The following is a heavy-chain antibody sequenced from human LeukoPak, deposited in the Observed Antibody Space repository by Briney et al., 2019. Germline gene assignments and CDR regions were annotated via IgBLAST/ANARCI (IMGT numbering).Heavy chain of an antibody. D-gene: IGHD6-19*01. CDR2: IYPGDSDT. Sequence: GESLKISCKGSGYSFTSYWIAWVRQMPGKGLEWMGVIYPGDSDTRYSPSFQGQVTISADKSISTAYLQWSSLKASDTAMYYCARGQYSSGWAFDYWGQGTLVTVSS. V-gene: IGHV5-51*01. J-gene: IGHJ4*02. CDR1: GYSFTSYW. CDR3: ARGQYSSGWAFDY.